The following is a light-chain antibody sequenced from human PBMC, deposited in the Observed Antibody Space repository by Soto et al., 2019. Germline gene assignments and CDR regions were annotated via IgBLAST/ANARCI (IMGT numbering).Light chain of an antibody. CDR1: SGHSSYI. J-gene: IGLJ2*01. CDR3: ETWDSNPRV. V-gene: IGLV4-60*02. CDR2: LEGSGSY. Sequence: QLVLTQSSSASASLGSSVKLTCTLSSGHSSYIIAWHQQQPGKAPRYLMKLEGSGSYNKGSGVPDRFSGSSSGADRYLTISNLQFEDAANYYCETWDSNPRVFGGGTKLTVL.